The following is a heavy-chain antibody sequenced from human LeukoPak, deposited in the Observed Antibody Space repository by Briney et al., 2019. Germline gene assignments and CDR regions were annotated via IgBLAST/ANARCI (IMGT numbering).Heavy chain of an antibody. Sequence: SETLSLTCTVSGGSISSSSYYWGWIRQPPGKGLEWIGSIYFSGSTYYNPSLKSRVTISVDTSKNQFSLKLSSVTAADTAVYYCASPFLGYCSGGSCPKTYYYYGMDVWGQGTTVTVSS. CDR2: IYFSGST. CDR1: GGSISSSSYY. J-gene: IGHJ6*02. V-gene: IGHV4-39*01. D-gene: IGHD2-15*01. CDR3: ASPFLGYCSGGSCPKTYYYYGMDV.